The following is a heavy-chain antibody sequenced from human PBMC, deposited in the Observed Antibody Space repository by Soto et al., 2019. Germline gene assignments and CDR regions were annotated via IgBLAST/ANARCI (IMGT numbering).Heavy chain of an antibody. D-gene: IGHD2-2*01. CDR1: GYTFTGYY. Sequence: QVQLVQSGAEVKKPGASVKVSCKASGYTFTGYYMHWVRQAPGQGLEWMGWINPNSGGTNYAQKFQGWVTMTRDTATSEAERGLGRLEPDGTAVYYWAKTLKRGGGYCSSTSCHHTGVYYYGMDVWGQGTTVTVSS. J-gene: IGHJ6*02. V-gene: IGHV1-2*04. CDR2: INPNSGGT. CDR3: AKTLKRGGGYCSSTSCHHTGVYYYGMDV.